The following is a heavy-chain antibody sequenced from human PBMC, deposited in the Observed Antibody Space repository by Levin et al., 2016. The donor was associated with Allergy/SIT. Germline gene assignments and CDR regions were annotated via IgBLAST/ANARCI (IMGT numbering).Heavy chain of an antibody. Sequence: GESLKISCAASGFTFSSYAMSWVRQAPGKGLEWVSAISGSGGSTYYADSVKGRFTISRDNSKNTLYLQMNSLRAEDTAVYYCASHTPFVVVPAAHFDYWGQGTLVTVSS. V-gene: IGHV3-23*01. CDR1: GFTFSSYA. J-gene: IGHJ4*02. CDR2: ISGSGGST. CDR3: ASHTPFVVVPAAHFDY. D-gene: IGHD2-2*01.